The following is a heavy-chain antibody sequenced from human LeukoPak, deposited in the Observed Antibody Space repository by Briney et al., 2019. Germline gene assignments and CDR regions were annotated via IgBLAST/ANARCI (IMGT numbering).Heavy chain of an antibody. V-gene: IGHV4-61*01. CDR2: IYYSGST. D-gene: IGHD4-23*01. CDR3: ARGDGGNPNRQRQYFQH. Sequence: SQTLTLTCTVSGGSISSGTYYWIWIRQPPGKGLEWIGYIYYSGSTNYNPSLKSRVTISVDTSKNQFSLKLSSVTAADTAVYYCARGDGGNPNRQRQYFQHWGQGTLVTVSS. CDR1: GGSISSGTYY. J-gene: IGHJ1*01.